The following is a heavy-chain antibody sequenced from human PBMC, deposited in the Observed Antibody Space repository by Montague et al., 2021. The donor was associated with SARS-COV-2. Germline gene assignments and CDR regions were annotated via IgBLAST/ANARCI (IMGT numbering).Heavy chain of an antibody. CDR1: GGSIVTGDYY. D-gene: IGHD6-6*01. CDR3: VREYTGSSQAS. CDR2: LFHSGTT. J-gene: IGHJ5*02. Sequence: SETLSLTCSVSGGSIVTGDYYWAWSRQPPGKGLEWIGSLFHSGTTYYAPSLRGRVAISVDTSKNQFSLKLNSVTAADTAFYYCVREYTGSSQASWGQGTLVTVSS. V-gene: IGHV4-39*02.